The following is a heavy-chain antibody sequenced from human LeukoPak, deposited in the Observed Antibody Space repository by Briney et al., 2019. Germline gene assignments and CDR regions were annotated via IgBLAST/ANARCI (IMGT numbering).Heavy chain of an antibody. J-gene: IGHJ6*04. Sequence: GGSLRLSCAASGFTFSSYEMNWVRQAPGKELEWVSYISSSGSTIYYADSVKGRFTISRDNAKNSLYLQMNSLRAEDTAVYYCARDLPGELFYYYYGMDVWGKGTTVTVSS. CDR3: ARDLPGELFYYYYGMDV. D-gene: IGHD3-10*01. CDR1: GFTFSSYE. CDR2: ISSSGSTI. V-gene: IGHV3-48*03.